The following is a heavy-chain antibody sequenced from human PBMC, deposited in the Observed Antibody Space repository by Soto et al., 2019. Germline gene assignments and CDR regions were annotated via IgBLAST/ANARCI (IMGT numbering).Heavy chain of an antibody. Sequence: PSETLSLTCTVSGDSISSGGHYWSWIRQVPGKGLEWIGYIHYSGCTYYNPSLKSRLTMSADTSKNQISLKLSSVSAADSAVYYCAREGGSATYYSLDYWGQGTLVTVSS. J-gene: IGHJ4*02. CDR2: IHYSGCT. V-gene: IGHV4-31*03. CDR1: GDSISSGGHY. D-gene: IGHD3-10*01. CDR3: AREGGSATYYSLDY.